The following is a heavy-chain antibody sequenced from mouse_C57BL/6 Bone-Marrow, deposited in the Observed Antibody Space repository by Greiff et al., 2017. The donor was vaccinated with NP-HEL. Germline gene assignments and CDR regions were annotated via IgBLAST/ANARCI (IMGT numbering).Heavy chain of an antibody. J-gene: IGHJ2*01. V-gene: IGHV1-9*01. Sequence: VQLQQSGAELMKPGASVKLSCKATGYTFTGNWIEWVKQRPGHGLEWIGAILPGRGNTYYNERFKGKGTFTADPSFNTAYMPLSSLTTEDSDIYYCARDYYGSSYFDYWGQGTTLTVSS. CDR1: GYTFTGNW. CDR2: ILPGRGNT. D-gene: IGHD1-1*01. CDR3: ARDYYGSSYFDY.